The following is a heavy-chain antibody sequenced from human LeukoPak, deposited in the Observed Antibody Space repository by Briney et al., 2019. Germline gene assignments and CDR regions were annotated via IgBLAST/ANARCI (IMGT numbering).Heavy chain of an antibody. CDR3: AQGHSNNWKECFQP. CDR2: INPTGGTT. CDR1: GYTFTSYY. J-gene: IGHJ1*01. D-gene: IGHD1-1*01. V-gene: IGHV1-46*01. Sequence: ASVKVSCKTSGYTFTSYYMHWVRQAPGLGPEWMGIINPTGGTTNYAQKFQGRVTMTRDTSTSTVYLELSSLRSEDTAVYYCAQGHSNNWKECFQPWGQGTLVTVSS.